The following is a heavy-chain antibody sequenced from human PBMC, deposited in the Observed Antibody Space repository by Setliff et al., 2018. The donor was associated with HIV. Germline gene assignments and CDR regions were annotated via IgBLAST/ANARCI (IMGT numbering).Heavy chain of an antibody. CDR2: MNPDSGNT. CDR3: ARTRSGGSSVYYYYYMDV. J-gene: IGHJ6*03. CDR1: GYTSTSYD. V-gene: IGHV1-8*01. Sequence: ASVKVSCKASGYTSTSYDINWVRQATGQGLEWMGWMNPDSGNTGSAQNFQGRLTITWNTSISTAYMELGSLGFDDTAVYFCARTRSGGSSVYYYYYMDVWGQGTAVTSP. D-gene: IGHD2-15*01.